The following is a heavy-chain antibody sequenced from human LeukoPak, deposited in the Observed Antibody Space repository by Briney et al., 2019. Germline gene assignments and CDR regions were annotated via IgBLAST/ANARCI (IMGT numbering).Heavy chain of an antibody. J-gene: IGHJ2*01. CDR3: ATYYYDSSGYRHLDWYFDL. V-gene: IGHV1-24*01. CDR1: GYTLTELS. Sequence: ASVKVSCKVSGYTLTELSMHWVRQAPGKGLERMGGFDPDDGETIYAQKFQGRVTMTEDTSTDTAYMELSSLRSEDTAAYYCATYYYDSSGYRHLDWYFDLWGRGTLVTVSS. D-gene: IGHD3-22*01. CDR2: FDPDDGET.